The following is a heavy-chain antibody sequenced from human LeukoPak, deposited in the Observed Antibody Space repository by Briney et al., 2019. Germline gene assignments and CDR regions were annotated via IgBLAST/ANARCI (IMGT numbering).Heavy chain of an antibody. CDR1: GSTFNIYA. Sequence: GGSLRLSCAASGSTFNIYAMSWVRLAPGKGLQWVASMCGSAGCTFYADSVKGRFTISRDNSKNTLYLQMNSLRAEDTAVYYCARDDQGSSWYLGHSDAFDIWGQGTMVTVSS. V-gene: IGHV3-23*01. D-gene: IGHD6-13*01. CDR3: ARDDQGSSWYLGHSDAFDI. J-gene: IGHJ3*02. CDR2: MCGSAGCT.